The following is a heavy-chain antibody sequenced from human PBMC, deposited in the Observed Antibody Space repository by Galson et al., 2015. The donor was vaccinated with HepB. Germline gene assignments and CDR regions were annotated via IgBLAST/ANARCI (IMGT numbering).Heavy chain of an antibody. J-gene: IGHJ2*01. D-gene: IGHD2-2*01. CDR1: GFTFNTYA. Sequence: SLRLSCAASGFTFNTYAMSWVRQAPGKGLEWVSGISAGSSAAYYADSVKGRFTISRDNPKNTLYLQVDSLRAEDTAVYYCAKGYCSTTSCRGGFWSFELWGRGTLVTVSS. CDR3: AKGYCSTTSCRGGFWSFEL. CDR2: ISAGSSAA. V-gene: IGHV3-23*01.